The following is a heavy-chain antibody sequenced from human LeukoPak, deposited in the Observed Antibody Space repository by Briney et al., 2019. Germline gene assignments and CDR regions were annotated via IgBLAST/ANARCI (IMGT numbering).Heavy chain of an antibody. CDR2: IYYSGST. CDR1: GGSISPYY. Sequence: SETLSLTCTVSGGSISPYYWSWIRQPPGKGLEWIGYIYYSGSTNYNPSLKTRVTISVDTSKNQFSLKLSSVTAADTAVYYCARHGGGGESYPRVFDYWGRGTLVTVSS. V-gene: IGHV4-59*08. CDR3: ARHGGGGESYPRVFDY. D-gene: IGHD1-26*01. J-gene: IGHJ4*02.